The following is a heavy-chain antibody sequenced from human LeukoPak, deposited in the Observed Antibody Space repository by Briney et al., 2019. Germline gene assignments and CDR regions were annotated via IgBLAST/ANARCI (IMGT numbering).Heavy chain of an antibody. Sequence: GGSLRLSCAASGFTFGSYSMNWVRQAPGKGLEWVSSISSSSSYIYYADSVKGRFTISRDNAKNSLYLQMNSLRAEDTAVYYCARDFGPVNWFDPWGQGTLVTVSS. CDR3: ARDFGPVNWFDP. CDR2: ISSSSSYI. V-gene: IGHV3-21*01. CDR1: GFTFGSYS. D-gene: IGHD3-10*01. J-gene: IGHJ5*02.